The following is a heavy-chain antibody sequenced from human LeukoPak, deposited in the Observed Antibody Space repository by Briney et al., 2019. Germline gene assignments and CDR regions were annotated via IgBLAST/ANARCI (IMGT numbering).Heavy chain of an antibody. J-gene: IGHJ4*02. D-gene: IGHD4-11*01. CDR1: GFTFSSFA. CDR2: ISGSGAST. V-gene: IGHV3-23*01. CDR3: AKRDYSNYDLDY. Sequence: SGGSLRLSCAASGFTFSSFAICWVRQAPGKGLEWISSISGSGASTYYTDSVKGRFTISRDNSKNTLYLQMHGLRAEDTAVYYCAKRDYSNYDLDYWGQGTLVTVSS.